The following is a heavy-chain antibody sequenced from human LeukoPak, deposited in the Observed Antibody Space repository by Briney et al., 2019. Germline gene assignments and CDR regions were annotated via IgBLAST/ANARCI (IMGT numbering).Heavy chain of an antibody. V-gene: IGHV4-59*01. CDR3: ARGEAITMVRGVLGY. J-gene: IGHJ4*02. CDR2: IYYSGST. CDR1: GGSFSGYY. D-gene: IGHD3-10*01. Sequence: SETLSLTCAVYGGSFSGYYWSWIRQPPGKGLEWIGYIYYSGSTNYNPSLKSRVTISVDTSKNQFSLKLSSVTAANTAVYYCARGEAITMVRGVLGYWGQGTLVTVSS.